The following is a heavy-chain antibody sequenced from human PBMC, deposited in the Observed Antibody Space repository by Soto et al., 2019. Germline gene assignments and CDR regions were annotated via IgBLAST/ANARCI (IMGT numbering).Heavy chain of an antibody. CDR2: IWYDGSNK. CDR1: GFTFSSYG. CDR3: ARDRAEIAARLTDLEYYFDY. D-gene: IGHD6-6*01. Sequence: GGSLRLSCAASGFTFSSYGMHWVRQAPGKGLEWVAVIWYDGSNKYYADSVKGRFTISRDNSKNTLYLQMNSLRAEDTAVYYCARDRAEIAARLTDLEYYFDYWGQGTLVTVSS. V-gene: IGHV3-33*01. J-gene: IGHJ4*02.